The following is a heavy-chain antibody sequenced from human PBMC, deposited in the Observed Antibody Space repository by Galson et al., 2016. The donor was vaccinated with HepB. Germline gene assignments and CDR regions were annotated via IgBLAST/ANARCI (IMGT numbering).Heavy chain of an antibody. Sequence: QSGAEVKKPGESLRISCKASGYIFTSYYVLWVRQAPGQGLEWMGRITPSGGATTYALKFQGRVTVTRDTSTSTVYMEITRLTSEDTAVYFCARMCYGEFPADHWGQGTLVTVSS. D-gene: IGHD4/OR15-4a*01. CDR2: ITPSGGAT. CDR3: ARMCYGEFPADH. V-gene: IGHV1-46*01. J-gene: IGHJ4*02. CDR1: GYIFTSYY.